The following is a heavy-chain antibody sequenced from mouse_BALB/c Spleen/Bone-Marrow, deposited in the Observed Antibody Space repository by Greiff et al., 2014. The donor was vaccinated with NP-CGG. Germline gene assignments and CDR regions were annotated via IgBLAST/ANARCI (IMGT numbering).Heavy chain of an antibody. V-gene: IGHV4-1*02. CDR1: GFDFIRYW. J-gene: IGHJ1*01. CDR2: INPDSSTI. D-gene: IGHD1-1*01. Sequence: EVQVVESGGGLVQPGGSLKLSCAASGFDFIRYWMSWVRQAPGKGLEWIGEINPDSSTINYTPPLKDKFIISRDNAKNTQYLQMSKVRSEDTALYYCARLNYYGNLFVWGAGTTVTVSS. CDR3: ARLNYYGNLFV.